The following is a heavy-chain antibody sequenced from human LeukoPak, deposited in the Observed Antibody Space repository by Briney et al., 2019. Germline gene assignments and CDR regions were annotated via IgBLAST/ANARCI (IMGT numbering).Heavy chain of an antibody. CDR1: GFTVSSNF. V-gene: IGHV3-23*01. D-gene: IGHD6-19*01. CDR3: AKDAPRTSGWYFFDY. J-gene: IGHJ4*02. Sequence: PGGSLRLSCAASGFTVSSNFMSWVRQAPGKGLEWVSAISDSGDRTYYADSVKGRFTISRDNSKNTLFLQIYSLRAEDTAVYYCAKDAPRTSGWYFFDYWGQGTLVTVSS. CDR2: ISDSGDRT.